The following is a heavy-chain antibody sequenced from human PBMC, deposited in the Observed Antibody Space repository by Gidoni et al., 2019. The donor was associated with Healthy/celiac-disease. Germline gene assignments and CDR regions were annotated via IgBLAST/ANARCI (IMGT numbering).Heavy chain of an antibody. V-gene: IGHV3-11*01. Sequence: QAQLVESGGGLVKPGGSLRLSCAASGFTFSDSYMTWIRQAPGKGLEWVSYISSTGSTIYYADSVKGRFTISRDNARHSLYLQMNSLRAEDTAVYFCARDMAARAPYYYYYGLDVWGQGTTVTVSS. J-gene: IGHJ6*02. D-gene: IGHD6-6*01. CDR2: ISSTGSTI. CDR1: GFTFSDSY. CDR3: ARDMAARAPYYYYYGLDV.